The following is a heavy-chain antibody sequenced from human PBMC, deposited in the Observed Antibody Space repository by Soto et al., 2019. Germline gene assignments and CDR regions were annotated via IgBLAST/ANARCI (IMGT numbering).Heavy chain of an antibody. Sequence: SETLSLTCTVSGGSISSYYWSWIRQPPGKGLEWIGYIYYSGSTNYSPSLKSRVTISIDTSKNQSSLKLASVTAADTAVYFCARGIYFYYFYYWGQGTPVTVSS. V-gene: IGHV4-59*01. CDR1: GGSISSYY. D-gene: IGHD3-3*01. CDR2: IYYSGST. CDR3: ARGIYFYYFYY. J-gene: IGHJ4*01.